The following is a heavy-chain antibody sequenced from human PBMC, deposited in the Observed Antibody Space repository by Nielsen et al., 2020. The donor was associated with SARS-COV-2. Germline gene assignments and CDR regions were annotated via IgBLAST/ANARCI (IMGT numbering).Heavy chain of an antibody. V-gene: IGHV3-23*01. CDR2: ISGSAGDT. Sequence: GGSLRLSCVVSGFTFSSYAMSWVRQAPGKGLEWVSTISGSAGDTYYADSVKGRFTISRDNSKNTLFLQVSSLRAEDTAVYYCAKRSGYTSGWYGDYWGQGTLVTVSS. CDR1: GFTFSSYA. CDR3: AKRSGYTSGWYGDY. J-gene: IGHJ4*02. D-gene: IGHD6-19*01.